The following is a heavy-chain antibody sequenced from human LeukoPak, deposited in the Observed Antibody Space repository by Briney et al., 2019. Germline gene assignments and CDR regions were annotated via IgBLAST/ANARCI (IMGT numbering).Heavy chain of an antibody. J-gene: IGHJ4*02. V-gene: IGHV3-30*18. CDR1: GFTFSSYG. CDR2: ISYDGSNK. CDR3: AKDRLIVAAYYFDY. D-gene: IGHD3-22*01. Sequence: GGSLRLSCAASGFTFSSYGMRWVRQAPGKGLEWVAVISYDGSNKYYADSVKGRFTISRDNSKNTLYLQMNSLRAEDTAVYYCAKDRLIVAAYYFDYWGQGTLVTVSS.